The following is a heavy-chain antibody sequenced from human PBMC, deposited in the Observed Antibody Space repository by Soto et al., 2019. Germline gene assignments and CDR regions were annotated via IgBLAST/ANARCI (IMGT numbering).Heavy chain of an antibody. D-gene: IGHD3-3*02. CDR3: TRGTFETTAPFY. CDR1: GGSISNCH. J-gene: IGHJ4*02. CDR2: IFASGRT. V-gene: IGHV4-4*07. Sequence: SETLSLTCTVSGGSISNCHWSWVRQPAGKGLEWIGRIFASGRTNYNPSLQSRLTMSVDTSKNQFSLTLNSVTAADTAVYYCTRGTFETTAPFYWGQGILVTVSS.